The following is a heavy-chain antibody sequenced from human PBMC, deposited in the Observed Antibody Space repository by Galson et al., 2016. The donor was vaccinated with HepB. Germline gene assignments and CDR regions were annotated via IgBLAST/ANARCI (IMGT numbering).Heavy chain of an antibody. CDR1: GGSISSGGYS. CDR3: ARGEDYDFWIGYYGMDV. D-gene: IGHD3-3*01. Sequence: TLSLTCAVSGGSISSGGYSWSWIRQPPGKGLEWIGYIYHSGSTYYNPSLKSRVTISVDRSKNQFSLKLSSVTAADTAVYYCARGEDYDFWIGYYGMDVRGQGTTVTVSS. CDR2: IYHSGST. V-gene: IGHV4-30-2*01. J-gene: IGHJ6*02.